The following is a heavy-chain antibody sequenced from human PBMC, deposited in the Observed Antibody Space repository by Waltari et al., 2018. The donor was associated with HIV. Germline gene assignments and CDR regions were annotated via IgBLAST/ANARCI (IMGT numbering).Heavy chain of an antibody. CDR3: ARGLGSGSGYHGAFDI. CDR2: INHSGST. V-gene: IGHV4-34*01. CDR1: GGSFSGYY. Sequence: QVQLQQWGAGLLKPSETLSLTCAVYGGSFSGYYWSWIRQPPGKGLEWIGEINHSGSTNYNPSLKSRVTISVDTSKNQFSLKLSSVTAADTAVYYCARGLGSGSGYHGAFDIWGQGTMVTVSS. D-gene: IGHD3-22*01. J-gene: IGHJ3*02.